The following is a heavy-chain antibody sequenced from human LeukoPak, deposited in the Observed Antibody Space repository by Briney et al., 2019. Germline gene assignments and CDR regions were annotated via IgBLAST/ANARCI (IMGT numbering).Heavy chain of an antibody. Sequence: MPSETLSLTCTVSGGSISSSSYYWGWIRQPPGKGLEWIGSIYYSGSTYYNPSLKSRVTISVDTSKNQFSLKLSSVTAADTAVYYCARLGDTYYLDYWGQGTLVTVSS. CDR1: GGSISSSSYY. V-gene: IGHV4-39*01. CDR2: IYYSGST. J-gene: IGHJ4*02. D-gene: IGHD5-18*01. CDR3: ARLGDTYYLDY.